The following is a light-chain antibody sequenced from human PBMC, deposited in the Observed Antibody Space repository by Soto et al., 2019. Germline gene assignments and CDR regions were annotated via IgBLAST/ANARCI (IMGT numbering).Light chain of an antibody. J-gene: IGKJ4*01. CDR1: QGISSY. CDR2: AAS. V-gene: IGKV1-9*01. Sequence: IQLTQSPSSLSASVGDRVTTTCRASQGISSYLAWYQQKPGKAPKLLIYAASTLQSGVPSRFSGSGSGTDFTPTISSLQPEDFATYYCQQLNSYLPFGGGTKVDIK. CDR3: QQLNSYLP.